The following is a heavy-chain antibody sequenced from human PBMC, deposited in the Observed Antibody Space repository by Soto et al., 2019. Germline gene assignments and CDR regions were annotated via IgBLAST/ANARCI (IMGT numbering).Heavy chain of an antibody. CDR1: GGTFSSYA. CDR3: ARVWGASGDNWFDT. D-gene: IGHD3-10*01. J-gene: IGHJ5*02. V-gene: IGHV1-69*01. Sequence: QVQLVQSGAEVKKPGSSVKVSCKASGGTFSSYAISWVRQSPGQGLEWMGGIIPIFGTANYAQKFQGRVTITEYESPSPAYMELSSLRSEETAVYYCARVWGASGDNWFDTWGQGTLVTVSA. CDR2: IIPIFGTA.